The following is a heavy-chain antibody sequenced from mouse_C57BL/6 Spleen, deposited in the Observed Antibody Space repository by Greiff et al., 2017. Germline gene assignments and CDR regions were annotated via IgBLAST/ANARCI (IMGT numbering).Heavy chain of an antibody. CDR2: INPNYGTT. D-gene: IGHD1-1*01. J-gene: IGHJ3*01. CDR1: GYSFTDYN. V-gene: IGHV1-39*01. Sequence: VQLQQSGPELVKPGASVKISCKASGYSFTDYNMNWVKQSNGQSLEWIGVINPNYGTTSYNQKFKGKATLTVDQSSSTAYMQLNSLTSEDSAVYYCARRDYYGSSYEFAYWGQGTLVTVSA. CDR3: ARRDYYGSSYEFAY.